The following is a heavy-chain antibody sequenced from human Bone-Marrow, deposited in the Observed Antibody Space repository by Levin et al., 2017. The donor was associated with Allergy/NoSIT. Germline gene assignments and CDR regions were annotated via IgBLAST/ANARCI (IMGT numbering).Heavy chain of an antibody. CDR2: TYYRSKWYS. J-gene: IGHJ5*02. D-gene: IGHD1/OR15-1a*01. CDR1: GDSVSSNSAT. V-gene: IGHV6-1*01. Sequence: SETLSLTCAISGDSVSSNSATWNWIRQSPSRGLEWLGRTYYRSKWYSDYAVSVKSRVTINPDTSKNQFSLQLNSVTPEDTAVYYCTRDRLEGGGRTSWFDPWGQGTLVTVSS. CDR3: TRDRLEGGGRTSWFDP.